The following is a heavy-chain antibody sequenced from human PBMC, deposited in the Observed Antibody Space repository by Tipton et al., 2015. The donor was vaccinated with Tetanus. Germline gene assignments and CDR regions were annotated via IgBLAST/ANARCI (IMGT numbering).Heavy chain of an antibody. J-gene: IGHJ5*02. CDR3: ARLLTDWFDP. D-gene: IGHD3-16*01. Sequence: VQLVQSGAEVKKHGESLKISCKGSGYSFTSYWIGWERQMPGEELEWIGIIYPGDSDTRYSPSFQGQVTISADKSISTAYLQWSSLKASDPAMYYCARLLTDWFDPWGQGTLVTVSS. CDR2: IYPGDSDT. V-gene: IGHV5-51*01. CDR1: GYSFTSYW.